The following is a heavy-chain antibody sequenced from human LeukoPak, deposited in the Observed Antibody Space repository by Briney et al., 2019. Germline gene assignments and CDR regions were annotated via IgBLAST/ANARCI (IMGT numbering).Heavy chain of an antibody. CDR1: GFSLSTYW. CDR2: ISPSSSHI. Sequence: GGSLRLSCAASGFSLSTYWMSWVRQAPGKGLEWISSISPSSSHIFYAESVEGRFTISRDNAKKSLSLQMNSLRAEDTAVYYCARDAYNSYDYWGQGTLVTVSS. J-gene: IGHJ4*02. CDR3: ARDAYNSYDY. D-gene: IGHD5-24*01. V-gene: IGHV3-21*01.